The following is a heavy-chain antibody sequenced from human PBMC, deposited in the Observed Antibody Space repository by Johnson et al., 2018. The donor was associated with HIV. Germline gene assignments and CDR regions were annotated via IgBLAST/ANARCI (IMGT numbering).Heavy chain of an antibody. CDR3: ARAYSYGAFDI. J-gene: IGHJ3*02. V-gene: IGHV3-23*04. CDR1: GFTFSSYA. CDR2: ISANGGST. Sequence: VQLVESGGGVVQPGRSLRLSCAASGFTFSSYAMHWVRQAPGKGLEWVSAISANGGSTYYADSVQGRFTISRDNSKNTVFLRMHSLRAEDTAVYYCARAYSYGAFDIWGQGTMVTVSS. D-gene: IGHD5-18*01.